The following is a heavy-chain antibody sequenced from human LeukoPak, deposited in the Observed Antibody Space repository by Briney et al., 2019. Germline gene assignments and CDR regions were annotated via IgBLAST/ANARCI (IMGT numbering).Heavy chain of an antibody. D-gene: IGHD5-18*01. CDR2: IYYSGST. J-gene: IGHJ3*02. CDR3: ATTVDTAIGAFDI. CDR1: GGSISSYY. Sequence: SETLSLTCTVSGGSISSYYWSWIRQPPGKGLEWIGYIYYSGSTNYNPSLKSRVTISVDTSKNQFSLKLSSVTAADTAVYYCATTVDTAIGAFDIWGQGTMVTVSS. V-gene: IGHV4-59*08.